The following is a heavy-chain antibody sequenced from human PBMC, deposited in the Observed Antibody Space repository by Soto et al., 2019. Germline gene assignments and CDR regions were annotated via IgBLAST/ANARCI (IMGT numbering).Heavy chain of an antibody. D-gene: IGHD6-6*01. CDR2: TYYRSKWYN. CDR3: ARDPHFDGSSSFGSLGNWFDP. CDR1: GDSVSRTSAA. Sequence: PSQTLSLTCAISGDSVSRTSAAWNWISQSPSRGLEWLGRTYYRSKWYNDYAVSVKSRITINPDTSKNQFSLQLNSVTPEDTAVYYCARDPHFDGSSSFGSLGNWFDPWGQGTLVTVSS. V-gene: IGHV6-1*01. J-gene: IGHJ5*02.